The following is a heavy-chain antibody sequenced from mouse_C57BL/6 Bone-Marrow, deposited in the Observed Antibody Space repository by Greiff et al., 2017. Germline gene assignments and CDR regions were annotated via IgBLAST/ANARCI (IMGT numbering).Heavy chain of an antibody. Sequence: QVHVKQPGAELVKPGASVKVSCKASGYTFTSYWMHWVKQRPGQGLEWIGRIHPSDSDTNYNQKFKGKATLTVDKSSSTAYLQLSSLTSEDSAVYYCAIGPLLLGAMDYWGQGTSVTVSS. J-gene: IGHJ4*01. V-gene: IGHV1-74*01. CDR3: AIGPLLLGAMDY. CDR1: GYTFTSYW. CDR2: IHPSDSDT. D-gene: IGHD1-1*01.